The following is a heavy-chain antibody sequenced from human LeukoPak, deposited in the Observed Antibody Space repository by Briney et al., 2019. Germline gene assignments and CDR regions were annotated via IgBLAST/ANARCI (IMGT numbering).Heavy chain of an antibody. CDR2: INHSGST. Sequence: PSETLSLTCAVYGGSFSGYYWSWIRQPPGKGLEWIGEINHSGSTNYNPSLKSRVTISVDTSKNQFSLKLSSVTAADTAVYYCARGVGYYYDSSGYYYAYYFDYWGQGTLVTVSS. V-gene: IGHV4-34*01. CDR1: GGSFSGYY. CDR3: ARGVGYYYDSSGYYYAYYFDY. D-gene: IGHD3-22*01. J-gene: IGHJ4*02.